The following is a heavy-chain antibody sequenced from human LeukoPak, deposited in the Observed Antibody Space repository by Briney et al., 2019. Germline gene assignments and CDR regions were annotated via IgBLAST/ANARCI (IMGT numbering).Heavy chain of an antibody. Sequence: GGSLRLSCAASGFTVSSNYMGWVRQAPGKGLEWVSVIYSGVSTYYADSVKGRFTISRDNSKNTLYLQMNSLRAEDTAVYYCAKGYAGASDYWGQGTLVTVSS. CDR3: AKGYAGASDY. CDR1: GFTVSSNY. CDR2: IYSGVST. D-gene: IGHD5-18*01. V-gene: IGHV3-53*01. J-gene: IGHJ4*02.